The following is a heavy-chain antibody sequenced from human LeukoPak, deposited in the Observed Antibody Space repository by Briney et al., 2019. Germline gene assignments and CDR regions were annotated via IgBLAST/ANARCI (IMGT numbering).Heavy chain of an antibody. D-gene: IGHD1-26*01. J-gene: IGHJ3*02. Sequence: GGSLRLSCAASGLTVSSNYMSWVRQAPGKGLEWVSVIYSGGSTYYADSVKGRFTISRDNSKNTLYLQMNSLRAEDTAVYYCARSGTLSFDAFDIWGQGTMVTVSS. CDR2: IYSGGST. CDR3: ARSGTLSFDAFDI. V-gene: IGHV3-53*01. CDR1: GLTVSSNY.